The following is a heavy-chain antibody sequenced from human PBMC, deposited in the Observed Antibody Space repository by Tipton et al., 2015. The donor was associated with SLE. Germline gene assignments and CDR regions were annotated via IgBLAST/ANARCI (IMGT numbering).Heavy chain of an antibody. CDR3: AKDGRIH. J-gene: IGHJ1*01. Sequence: SLRLSCAVSGLTFTNAWMTWVRQPPGKGLEWIGRSKNKTDGGTTDYAASIKGRFIISRDDSKDTLYLQMNSLKTEDTAVYYCAKDGRIHWGQGTLVTVSS. D-gene: IGHD2-15*01. CDR1: GLTFTNAW. CDR2: SKNKTDGGTT. V-gene: IGHV3-15*01.